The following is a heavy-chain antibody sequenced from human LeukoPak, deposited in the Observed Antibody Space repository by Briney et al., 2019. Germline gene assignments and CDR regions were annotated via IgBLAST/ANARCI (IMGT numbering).Heavy chain of an antibody. Sequence: SETLSLTCTVSGGSVTAVSYYWSSIRQPPGERLEWIVYIYFIGSTTYNPSINSRITISVDTSKNKFSLKLSSVTAANTAVYYGARVPISTTARGYFDYWGQEPWSPSPQ. J-gene: IGHJ4*01. CDR2: IYFIGST. V-gene: IGHV4-61*01. D-gene: IGHD4-17*01. CDR1: GGSVTAVSYY. CDR3: ARVPISTTARGYFDY.